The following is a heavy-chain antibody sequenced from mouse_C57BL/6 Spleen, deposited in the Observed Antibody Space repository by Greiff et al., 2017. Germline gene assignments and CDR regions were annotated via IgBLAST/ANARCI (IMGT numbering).Heavy chain of an antibody. CDR3: ASDDYDRGVYFDY. V-gene: IGHV5-17*01. Sequence: EVLLVESGGGLVKPGGSLKLSCAASGFTFSDYGMHWVRQAPGKGLEWVAYISSGSSTTNYADTVKGRFTISRDNAKNTLFLQMTSLRSEDTAMYYCASDDYDRGVYFDYWGQGTTRTVSS. CDR2: ISSGSSTT. J-gene: IGHJ2*01. CDR1: GFTFSDYG. D-gene: IGHD2-4*01.